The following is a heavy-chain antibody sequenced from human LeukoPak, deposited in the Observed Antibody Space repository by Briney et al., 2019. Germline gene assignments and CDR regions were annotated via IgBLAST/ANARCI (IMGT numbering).Heavy chain of an antibody. V-gene: IGHV3-64D*06. J-gene: IGHJ4*02. CDR1: GFTFSSYA. CDR2: ISSNGGST. Sequence: GGSLRLSCSASGFTFSSYAMHWVRQAPGKGLEYVSAISSNGGSTYYADSVKGRFTISRDNSKNTLYIQMSSLRAEDTAVYCCLVGASGLSDYWGQGTLVTVSS. CDR3: LVGASGLSDY. D-gene: IGHD1-26*01.